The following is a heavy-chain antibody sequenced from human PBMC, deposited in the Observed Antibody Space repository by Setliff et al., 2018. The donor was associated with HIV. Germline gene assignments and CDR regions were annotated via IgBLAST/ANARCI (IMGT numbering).Heavy chain of an antibody. V-gene: IGHV4-4*09. CDR1: GDTDFY. Sequence: KTSETLSLTCTVSGDTDFYWNWIRQPPGKGLEWIGYIHASGKTNYNPSLKSRVTLALDTSEMHFSLHLTSVTAADTAVYYCATLDPSGGNFLAYWGQGTLVTVSS. CDR2: IHASGKT. J-gene: IGHJ4*02. D-gene: IGHD2-21*02. CDR3: ATLDPSGGNFLAY.